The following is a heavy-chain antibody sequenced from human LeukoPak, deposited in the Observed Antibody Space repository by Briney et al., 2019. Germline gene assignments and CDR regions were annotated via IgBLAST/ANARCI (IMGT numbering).Heavy chain of an antibody. J-gene: IGHJ6*02. D-gene: IGHD5-18*01. CDR1: GGSLSSGGCY. V-gene: IGHV4-39*01. Sequence: SETLSLTFIVSGGSLSSGGCYWRWLREPPGEGLEWIGYICYSGCPYYNPSLKSRVTISVDTSKNQFSLKLSSVTAADTAVYYRARQGGGYSYGLYYYYGMDVWGQGTTVTVSS. CDR2: ICYSGCP. CDR3: ARQGGGYSYGLYYYYGMDV.